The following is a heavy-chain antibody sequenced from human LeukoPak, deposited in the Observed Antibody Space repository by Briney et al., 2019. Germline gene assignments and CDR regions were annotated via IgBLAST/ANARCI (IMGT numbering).Heavy chain of an antibody. V-gene: IGHV4-59*01. CDR1: IDPISRYY. J-gene: IGHJ4*02. D-gene: IGHD3-16*01. Sequence: SVTQSLLCTVSIDPISRYYWSCIRQPPGKGLEWIGYIYYSGSNNYDPSVKSRVTISVDTSKNQFSLKLSSVTAADTAVYYCARDGVLGGLFVWDYWGQGTLVTVSS. CDR2: IYYSGSN. CDR3: ARDGVLGGLFVWDY.